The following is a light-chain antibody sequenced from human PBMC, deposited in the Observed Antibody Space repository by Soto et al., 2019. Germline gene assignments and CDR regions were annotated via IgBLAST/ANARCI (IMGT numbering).Light chain of an antibody. J-gene: IGLJ3*02. CDR2: DVS. V-gene: IGLV2-14*01. Sequence: QSALTQPASVSGSPGQSITISCTGTSSDVGGYNYVSWYQQHPGKAPKLMIYDVSNRPSGVSNRFSGSKSGNTASLTISGLQAEDEAEYYCSSYTSSSTLNWVFGGGPKLPVL. CDR3: SSYTSSSTLNWV. CDR1: SSDVGGYNY.